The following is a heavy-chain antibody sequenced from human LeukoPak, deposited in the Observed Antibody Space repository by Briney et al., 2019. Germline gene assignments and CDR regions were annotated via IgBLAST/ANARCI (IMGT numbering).Heavy chain of an antibody. CDR1: GFTFSIYG. CDR2: ISGSGGST. J-gene: IGHJ6*02. CDR3: AKDQVATILGYYYGMDV. D-gene: IGHD5-12*01. Sequence: GGSLRLSCAASGFTFSIYGMSWVRQAPGKGLEWVSAISGSGGSTYYADSVKGRFTISRDNSKNTLYLQMNSLRAEDTAVYYCAKDQVATILGYYYGMDVWGQGTTVTVSS. V-gene: IGHV3-23*01.